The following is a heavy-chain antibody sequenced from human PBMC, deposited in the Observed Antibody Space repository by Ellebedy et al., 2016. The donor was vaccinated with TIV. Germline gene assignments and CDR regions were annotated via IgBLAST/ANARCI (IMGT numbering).Heavy chain of an antibody. CDR1: GYTFTSYD. Sequence: AASVKVSCKASGYTFTSYDINWVRQATGQGLEWMGWMNPNSGNTGYAQKFQGRVTMTRNTSISTAYMELSSLRSEDTAVYYCAAGYSSGWGSSQDYWGQGTLVTVSS. D-gene: IGHD6-19*01. V-gene: IGHV1-8*01. CDR2: MNPNSGNT. J-gene: IGHJ4*02. CDR3: AAGYSSGWGSSQDY.